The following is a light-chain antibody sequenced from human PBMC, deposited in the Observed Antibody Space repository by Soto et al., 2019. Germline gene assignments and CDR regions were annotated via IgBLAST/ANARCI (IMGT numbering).Light chain of an antibody. V-gene: IGKV1-5*01. Sequence: DIQMTQSPSTLSASVGDIVTITCRASQSISSWLAGYQQKPGKAPKLLIYDASSLESGVPSRFSGSRSGTGVTLTIRSLQPDDFATYYSQQYNSYTWTFGQGTKVEIK. CDR2: DAS. CDR1: QSISSW. CDR3: QQYNSYTWT. J-gene: IGKJ1*01.